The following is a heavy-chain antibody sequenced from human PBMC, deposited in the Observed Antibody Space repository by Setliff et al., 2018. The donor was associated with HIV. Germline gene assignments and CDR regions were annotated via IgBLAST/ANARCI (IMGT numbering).Heavy chain of an antibody. Sequence: GGSLRLSCAASGFTFSNYVMTWVRQAPGKGLEWVAVISYDGSYKYYADSVKGRFTISRDNSKNTPYVQMNSLRADDTAVYYCVRDLTTIVTRKVFDIWGQGTMVTVSS. CDR3: VRDLTTIVTRKVFDI. J-gene: IGHJ3*02. V-gene: IGHV3-30*03. CDR1: GFTFSNYV. CDR2: ISYDGSYK. D-gene: IGHD4-4*01.